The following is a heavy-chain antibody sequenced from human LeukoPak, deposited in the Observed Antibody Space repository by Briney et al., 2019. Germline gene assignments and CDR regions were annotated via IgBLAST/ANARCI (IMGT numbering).Heavy chain of an antibody. D-gene: IGHD2-2*02. V-gene: IGHV3-30*02. J-gene: IGHJ3*02. Sequence: GGSLRLSCAASGFTFSSYGMHWVRQAPGKGLEWVAFIRYDGSKKSYVDSVKGRFTISRDNAKNSLYLQMNSLRAEDTAVYYCARGLYGDDAFDIWGQGTMVTVSS. CDR3: ARGLYGDDAFDI. CDR1: GFTFSSYG. CDR2: IRYDGSKK.